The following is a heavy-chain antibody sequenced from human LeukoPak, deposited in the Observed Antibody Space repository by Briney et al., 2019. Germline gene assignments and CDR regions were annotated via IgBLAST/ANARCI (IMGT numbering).Heavy chain of an antibody. D-gene: IGHD4/OR15-4a*01. J-gene: IGHJ4*02. Sequence: GASVKVSCKASGYTFTRYDINWVRQATGQGLEWMGWIHPNSGDTGYAQKCQGRVTIIRNTSISTAYMELSSLRSDDTAVYYCARGKPSDYGANFDYWGQGTLVTVSS. CDR2: IHPNSGDT. CDR1: GYTFTRYD. CDR3: ARGKPSDYGANFDY. V-gene: IGHV1-8*03.